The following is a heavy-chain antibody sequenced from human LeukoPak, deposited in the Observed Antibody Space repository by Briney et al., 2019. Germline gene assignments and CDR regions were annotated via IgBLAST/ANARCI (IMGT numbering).Heavy chain of an antibody. CDR1: GASLSSYS. CDR2: ILHSGTT. D-gene: IGHD3-10*01. V-gene: IGHV4-59*01. CDR3: ARAGGIRGSALDLDY. J-gene: IGHJ4*02. Sequence: SETLSLTCTISGASLSSYSWSWIRQPPGKGLEWIGYILHSGTTNYNPSLKSRVTISLDTSKNQFSLKLNSVTAADTAVYYCARAGGIRGSALDLDYWGQGTLVTVSS.